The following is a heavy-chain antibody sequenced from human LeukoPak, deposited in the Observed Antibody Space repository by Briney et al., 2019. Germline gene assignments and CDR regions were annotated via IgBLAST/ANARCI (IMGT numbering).Heavy chain of an antibody. D-gene: IGHD6-13*01. CDR1: GYSFTTYG. CDR2: INTYNGNT. CDR3: ARGQPSSDGFDP. J-gene: IGHJ5*02. Sequence: AASVKVSCKASGYSFTTYGITWVRQAPGQGLEWMGWINTYNGNTNYAQKLQGRVTMTTDTSTSTAYMELRSLRSDDTAVYYCARGQPSSDGFDPWGQGTLVTVSS. V-gene: IGHV1-18*01.